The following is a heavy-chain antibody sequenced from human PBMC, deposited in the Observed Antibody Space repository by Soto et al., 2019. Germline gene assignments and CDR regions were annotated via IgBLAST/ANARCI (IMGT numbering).Heavy chain of an antibody. J-gene: IGHJ4*02. Sequence: QVQLVESGGGVVQPGRSLRLSCAASGFTFSSYGMHWVRQAPAKGLEWVAIIWYDGTDKYYADSVKGRFTISRDNSKNTLYLQMNSLRDEDTAVFYCARSYCSSTSCWYFFDYWGQGTLVTVSS. D-gene: IGHD2-2*01. V-gene: IGHV3-33*01. CDR2: IWYDGTDK. CDR3: ARSYCSSTSCWYFFDY. CDR1: GFTFSSYG.